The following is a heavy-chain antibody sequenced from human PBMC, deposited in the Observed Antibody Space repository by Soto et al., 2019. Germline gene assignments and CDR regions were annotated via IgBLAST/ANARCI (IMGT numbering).Heavy chain of an antibody. CDR2: ISYDGSNK. Sequence: QVQLVESGGGVVQPGRSLRLSCAASGFTFSSYGMHWVRQAPGKGLERVAVISYDGSNKYYADSVKGRFTISRDNSKNTLYLQMNRLTAEDTAVYSCAKDSRNIVAVPAALIYYYCIDAWGLGTTVTLSS. CDR1: GFTFSSYG. J-gene: IGHJ6*02. CDR3: AKDSRNIVAVPAALIYYYCIDA. V-gene: IGHV3-30*18. D-gene: IGHD2-2*01.